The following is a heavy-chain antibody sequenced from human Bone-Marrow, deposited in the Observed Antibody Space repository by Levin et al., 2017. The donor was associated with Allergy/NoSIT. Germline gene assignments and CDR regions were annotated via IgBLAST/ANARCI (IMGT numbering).Heavy chain of an antibody. V-gene: IGHV3-11*01. Sequence: GGSLRLSCEASGFSMRDYLMTWIRQVPVKGFEWISYISSSGISIYSADSVRGRFSISRDIATNSLYLQMTGLRVDDTAVYYCARDVTDTSASYAFDVWGPGTVVTVSS. D-gene: IGHD2-21*02. CDR3: ARDVTDTSASYAFDV. CDR2: ISSSGISI. J-gene: IGHJ3*01. CDR1: GFSMRDYL.